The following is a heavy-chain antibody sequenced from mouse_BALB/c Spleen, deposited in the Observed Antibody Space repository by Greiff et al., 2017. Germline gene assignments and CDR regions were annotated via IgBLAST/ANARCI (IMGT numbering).Heavy chain of an antibody. D-gene: IGHD4-1*01. J-gene: IGHJ3*01. CDR2: IWTGGGT. Sequence: VKLVESGPGLVAPSQCLSITCTVSGFSLTSYDISWIRQPPGKGLEWLGVIWTGGGTNYNLAFMSRLSIGKDNSKSQVFLKMNSLHTDDTAIYCCGRGVTGSVAYWGQGTLVTVSA. CDR3: GRGVTGSVAY. CDR1: GFSLTSYD. V-gene: IGHV2-9-2*01.